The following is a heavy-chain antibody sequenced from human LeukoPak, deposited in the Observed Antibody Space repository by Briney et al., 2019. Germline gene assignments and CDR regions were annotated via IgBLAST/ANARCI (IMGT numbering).Heavy chain of an antibody. CDR2: IRSKAYGGTT. V-gene: IGHV3-49*03. CDR3: ARYCSSTSCPPSASY. CDR1: GFTFGDYA. D-gene: IGHD2-2*01. J-gene: IGHJ4*02. Sequence: GGALRLSCRASGFTFGDYAMSGFRQARGKRLEWGGFIRSKAYGGTTEYAASVTGRFTISRDDSQSTAHLQRTSLKTEHTAVYYCARYCSSTSCPPSASYWGQGTLVTVSS.